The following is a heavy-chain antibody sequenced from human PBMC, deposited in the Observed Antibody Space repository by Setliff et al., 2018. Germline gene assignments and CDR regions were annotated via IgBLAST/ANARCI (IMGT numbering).Heavy chain of an antibody. CDR1: GGSISSGDYY. J-gene: IGHJ4*02. D-gene: IGHD3-16*01. CDR2: IYYSGST. V-gene: IGHV4-30-4*08. CDR3: ARPLGASYYFDF. Sequence: PSETLSLTCTVSGGSISSGDYYWSWIRQPPGKGLEWIGYIYYSGSTYYNPSLKSRVTISVDTSKNQFSLKLSSVTAADTAVYYCARPLGASYYFDFWGQGILVTVSS.